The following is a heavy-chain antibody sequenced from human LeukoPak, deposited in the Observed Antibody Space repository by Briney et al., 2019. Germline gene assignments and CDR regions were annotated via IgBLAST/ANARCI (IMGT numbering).Heavy chain of an antibody. CDR1: GFTVSSNE. CDR3: ARERNLVTTTPLYYYYYYMDV. D-gene: IGHD4-11*01. J-gene: IGHJ6*03. V-gene: IGHV3-38-3*01. CDR2: ISGGST. Sequence: GRSLRLSCAASGFTVSSNEMSWVRQAPGKGLEWVSSISGGSTYYADSRKGRFTISRDNSKNTLHLQMNSLRAEDTAVYYCARERNLVTTTPLYYYYYYMDVWGKGTTVTVSS.